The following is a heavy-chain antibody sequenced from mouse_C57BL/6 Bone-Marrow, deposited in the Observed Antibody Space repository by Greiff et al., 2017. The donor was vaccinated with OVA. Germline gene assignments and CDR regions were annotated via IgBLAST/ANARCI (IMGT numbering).Heavy chain of an antibody. CDR2: IDPSDSYT. V-gene: IGHV1-50*01. CDR3: ARGLRWFAY. Sequence: QVQLQQPGAELVKPGASVKLSCKASGYTFTSYWMQWVNQRPGQGLEWIGEIDPSDSYTNYNQKFKGKATLTVDTSSSTAYMQLSSLTSEDSAVYYCARGLRWFAYWGQGTLVTVSA. J-gene: IGHJ3*01. D-gene: IGHD2-4*01. CDR1: GYTFTSYW.